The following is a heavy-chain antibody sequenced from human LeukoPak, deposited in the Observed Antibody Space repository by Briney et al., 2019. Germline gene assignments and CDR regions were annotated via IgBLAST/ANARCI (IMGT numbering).Heavy chain of an antibody. CDR1: GFTVSSNY. CDR3: ARVGGRIAAAGTFDY. D-gene: IGHD6-13*01. J-gene: IGHJ4*02. CDR2: IYSGGST. V-gene: IGHV3-66*01. Sequence: GGSLRLSCAASGFTVSSNYMSSVRQAPGKGLEWVSVIYSGGSTYYADSVKGRFTISRDNSTNTLYLQMNSLRAEDTAVYYCARVGGRIAAAGTFDYWGQGTLVTVSS.